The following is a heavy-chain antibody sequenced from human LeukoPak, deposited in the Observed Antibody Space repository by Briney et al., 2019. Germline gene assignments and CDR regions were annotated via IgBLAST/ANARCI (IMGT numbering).Heavy chain of an antibody. Sequence: GGSLRLSCAASGFTVSSNYMSWVRQAPGKGLEWVSVIYSGGSTYYADSVKGRFTISRDNSKNTLYLQMNSLRAEDTAVYYCARDLSAATTVVYYGMDVWAKGPRSPSP. CDR1: GFTVSSNY. V-gene: IGHV3-53*01. CDR2: IYSGGST. CDR3: ARDLSAATTVVYYGMDV. D-gene: IGHD6-13*01. J-gene: IGHJ6*02.